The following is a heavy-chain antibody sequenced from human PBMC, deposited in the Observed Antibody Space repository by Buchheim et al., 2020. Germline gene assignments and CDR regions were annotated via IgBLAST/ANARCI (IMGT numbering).Heavy chain of an antibody. CDR1: GFTFSSYG. CDR3: ARDWSGYSYRSPIDY. J-gene: IGHJ4*02. Sequence: QVQLVESGGGVVQPGRSLRLSCAASGFTFSSYGMHWVRQAPGKGLEWVAVIWYDGSNKYYADSVKGRFTISRDNSKKTLYSQMNSLRAEDTAVYYCARDWSGYSYRSPIDYWGQGTL. V-gene: IGHV3-33*01. CDR2: IWYDGSNK. D-gene: IGHD3-3*01.